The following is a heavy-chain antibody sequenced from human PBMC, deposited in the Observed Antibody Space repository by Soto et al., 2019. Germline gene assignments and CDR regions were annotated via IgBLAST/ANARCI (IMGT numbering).Heavy chain of an antibody. D-gene: IGHD3-22*01. V-gene: IGHV3-49*03. J-gene: IGHJ4*02. CDR1: GFTFGDYA. CDR3: ARVGSASLMVVVIADH. Sequence: GGSLRLSCTTSGFTFGDYAMSWFRQAPGKGLEWVGFIRSKGYGGTTQYAASVKGRFTISRYDSESIAYLQMDSLKTEDTALYYCARVGSASLMVVVIADHWGQGTQVTVSS. CDR2: IRSKGYGGTT.